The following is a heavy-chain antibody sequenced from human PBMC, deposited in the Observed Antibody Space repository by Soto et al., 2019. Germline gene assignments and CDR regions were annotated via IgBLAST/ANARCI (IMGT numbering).Heavy chain of an antibody. V-gene: IGHV4-4*07. CDR1: GDSFSSYY. J-gene: IGHJ5*02. CDR3: VREKAVASTGWFDP. D-gene: IGHD6-19*01. Sequence: PSETLSLTCTVSGDSFSSYYWSWIRQPAGEGLEWIGRIYTSGSTNYNPSLKSRVTMSVDTSKNQFSLKLSSVTAADTAAYYCVREKAVASTGWFDPWGQGTLVTVSS. CDR2: IYTSGST.